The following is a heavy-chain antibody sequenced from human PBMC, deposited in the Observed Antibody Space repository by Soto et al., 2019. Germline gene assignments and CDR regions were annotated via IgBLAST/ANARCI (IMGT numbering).Heavy chain of an antibody. CDR1: GFTFSNYA. Sequence: GGSLRLSCAASGFTFSNYAMSWVRQAPGKGLEWVSAISSSGGSTYYADSVKGRFTISRDNSKDTLYLQMNSLRAEDTAVYYCAKRPGLAHFDYWGQGTLVTVSS. D-gene: IGHD6-25*01. CDR3: AKRPGLAHFDY. V-gene: IGHV3-23*01. CDR2: ISSSGGST. J-gene: IGHJ4*02.